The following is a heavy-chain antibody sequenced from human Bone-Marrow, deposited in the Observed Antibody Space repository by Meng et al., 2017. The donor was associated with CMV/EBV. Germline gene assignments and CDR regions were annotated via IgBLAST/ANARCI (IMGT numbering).Heavy chain of an antibody. CDR2: IIPILGIA. V-gene: IGHV1-69*02. Sequence: SVQVSCKASGGTFSSYTISWVRQAPGQGLEWMGRIIPILGIANYAQKFQGRVTITADKSTSTAYMELSSLRSEDTAVYYCASPVEITSKMVRGAVSGENAFDIWGQGTMVTVSS. J-gene: IGHJ3*02. D-gene: IGHD3-10*01. CDR1: GGTFSSYT. CDR3: ASPVEITSKMVRGAVSGENAFDI.